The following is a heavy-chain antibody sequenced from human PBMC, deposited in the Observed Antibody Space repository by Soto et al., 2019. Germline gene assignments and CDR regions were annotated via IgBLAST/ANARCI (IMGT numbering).Heavy chain of an antibody. CDR2: ILPIFATA. CDR3: AGRCDSTTCLGHFDY. J-gene: IGHJ4*02. V-gene: IGHV1-69*06. D-gene: IGHD2-2*01. Sequence: QVQLVQSGAEVKKPGSSVKVSCKASGGTFNNYVVNWVRQSPGHGLEWMGGILPIFATANYAQKFQGRVTITADKSTSTEYMELPSLRSEDTAVYYCAGRCDSTTCLGHFDYWGQGTLVTVAS. CDR1: GGTFNNYV.